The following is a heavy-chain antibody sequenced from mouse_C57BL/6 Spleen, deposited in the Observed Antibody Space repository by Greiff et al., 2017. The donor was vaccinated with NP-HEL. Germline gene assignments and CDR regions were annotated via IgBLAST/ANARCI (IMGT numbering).Heavy chain of an antibody. V-gene: IGHV1-54*01. CDR3: ARGRYYGSSPIYAMDY. CDR2: INPGSGGT. J-gene: IGHJ4*01. Sequence: QVQLQQSGAELVRPGTSVKVSCKASGYAFTNYLIEWVKQRPGQGLEWIGVINPGSGGTNYNEKFKGKATLTADKSSSTAYMQLSSLTSEDSAVYFCARGRYYGSSPIYAMDYWGQGTSVTVSS. CDR1: GYAFTNYL. D-gene: IGHD1-1*01.